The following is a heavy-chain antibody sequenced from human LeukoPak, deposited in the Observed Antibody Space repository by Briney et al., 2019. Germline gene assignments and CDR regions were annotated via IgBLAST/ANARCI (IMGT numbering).Heavy chain of an antibody. D-gene: IGHD3-10*01. J-gene: IGHJ6*03. CDR2: INHSGST. Sequence: PSETLSLTCTVSGYSISSGYYWGWIRQPPGKGLEWIGSINHSGSTYYNPSLKSLVTISVDTSKNQFSLNLSSVSAADTAVYYCARASWGSGSYQGDHYYYMDVWGKGTTVTISS. CDR1: GYSISSGYY. V-gene: IGHV4-38-2*02. CDR3: ARASWGSGSYQGDHYYYMDV.